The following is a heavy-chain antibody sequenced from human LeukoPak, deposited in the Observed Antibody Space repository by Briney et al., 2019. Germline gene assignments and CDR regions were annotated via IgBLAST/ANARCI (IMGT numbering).Heavy chain of an antibody. CDR3: ARDSRASGIFDY. J-gene: IGHJ4*02. D-gene: IGHD1-26*01. CDR2: IYHSGST. V-gene: IGHV4-38-2*02. Sequence: PSKTLSLTCDVSGYSISRSYYWGWIRQPPGKGLEWIGSIYHSGSTYYNPSLKSRVTISVDTSKNQFSLKLSSVTAADTAVYYCARDSRASGIFDYWGQGTLVTVSS. CDR1: GYSISRSYY.